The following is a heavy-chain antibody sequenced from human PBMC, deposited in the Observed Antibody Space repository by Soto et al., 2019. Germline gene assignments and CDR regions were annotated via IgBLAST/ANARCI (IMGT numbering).Heavy chain of an antibody. CDR2: ISSSSSYI. V-gene: IGHV3-21*01. Sequence: GGSLRLSCAASGFTFSSYSMNWVRQAPGKGLEWVSSISSSSSYIYYADSVKGRFTISRDNAKNSLYLQMNSLRAEDTAVYYCARYSRAAAGTSYFDYWGQGTLVTVSS. CDR1: GFTFSSYS. D-gene: IGHD6-13*01. J-gene: IGHJ4*02. CDR3: ARYSRAAAGTSYFDY.